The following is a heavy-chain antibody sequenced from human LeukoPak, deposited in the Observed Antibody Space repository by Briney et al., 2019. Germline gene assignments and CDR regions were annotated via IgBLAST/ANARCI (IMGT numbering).Heavy chain of an antibody. CDR3: ARGRRYCSGGSCFYYFDY. CDR2: MNPNSGNT. Sequence: ASVKVSCKAPGYTFTSYDINWVRQATGQGLEWMGWMNPNSGNTGYAQKFQGRVTITRNTSISTAYMELSSLRSEDTAVYYCARGRRYCSGGSCFYYFDYWGQGTLVTVSS. CDR1: GYTFTSYD. D-gene: IGHD2-15*01. J-gene: IGHJ4*02. V-gene: IGHV1-8*03.